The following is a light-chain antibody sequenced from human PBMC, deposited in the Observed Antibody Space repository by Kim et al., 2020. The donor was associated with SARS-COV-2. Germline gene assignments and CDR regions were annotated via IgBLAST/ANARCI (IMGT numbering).Light chain of an antibody. CDR3: QSYDNSMSGYV. CDR2: GND. CDR1: SSNIGAGYD. Sequence: QSVLTQPPSVSGAPGQRVTISCTGSSSNIGAGYDVPWYQQFPGAAPKFLIYGNDNRPSGVPDRFSGSKSGTSASLAITGLQPEDEADYYCQSYDNSMSGYVFGAGTKVTVL. J-gene: IGLJ1*01. V-gene: IGLV1-40*01.